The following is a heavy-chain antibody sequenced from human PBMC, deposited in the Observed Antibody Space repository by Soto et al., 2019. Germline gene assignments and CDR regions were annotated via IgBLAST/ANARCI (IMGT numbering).Heavy chain of an antibody. CDR2: ISGGGETI. CDR1: RFTFSDYS. CDR3: ARESPSSQWLPTRYFDY. D-gene: IGHD6-19*01. Sequence: EVQLVESGGDLVQPGGSLRLSCAASRFTFSDYSMNWVRQAPGTGLEWVSYISGGGETIYYADFVRGRFTISRDNAKNSLFLQMNSLREEDTAVYYCARESPSSQWLPTRYFDYCGQGTLVTVSS. J-gene: IGHJ4*02. V-gene: IGHV3-48*02.